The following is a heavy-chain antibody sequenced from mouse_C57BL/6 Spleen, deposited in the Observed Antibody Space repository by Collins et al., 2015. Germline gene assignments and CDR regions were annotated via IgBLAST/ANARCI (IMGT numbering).Heavy chain of an antibody. CDR3: ARGMITTAMDY. D-gene: IGHD2-4*01. J-gene: IGHJ4*01. V-gene: IGHV3-6*02. Sequence: DVQLQESGPGLVKPSQSLSLTCSVTDYSITSDYYWNWIRQFPGNKLEWMGYISYDGNNNYNPSLKNRISITHDTSKNQFFLKLNSVITEDTAAYYCARGMITTAMDYWGQGTSVTVSS. CDR1: DYSITSDYY. CDR2: ISYDGNN.